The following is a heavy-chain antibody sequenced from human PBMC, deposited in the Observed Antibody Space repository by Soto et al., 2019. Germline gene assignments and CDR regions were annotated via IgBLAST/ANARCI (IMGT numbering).Heavy chain of an antibody. CDR2: IRGSGGST. J-gene: IGHJ4*02. D-gene: IGHD3-10*01. Sequence: VQLLESGGGLVQPGGSLRLSCAASGFTFSSYAMSWVRQAPGKGLEWVSAIRGSGGSTYYADSVKGRFTISRDNSKNTLYLQMDSLRAEDTAVYYCAKGYRGVNLGPEDWGQGTLVTVSS. V-gene: IGHV3-23*01. CDR3: AKGYRGVNLGPED. CDR1: GFTFSSYA.